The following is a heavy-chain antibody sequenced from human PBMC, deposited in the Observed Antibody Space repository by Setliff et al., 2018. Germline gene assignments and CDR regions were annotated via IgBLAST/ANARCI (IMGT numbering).Heavy chain of an antibody. CDR2: VYYSGLT. V-gene: IGHV4-59*12. Sequence: SETLSLTCTVSGGSISTYYWSWIRQPPGKGLEFIGYVYYSGLTNYDPSLKSSVTMSVDASKNQSSLKLMSVTAADTAVYYCASRNSDGGPEYFQHWGQGALVTVSS. J-gene: IGHJ1*01. CDR1: GGSISTYY. CDR3: ASRNSDGGPEYFQH. D-gene: IGHD1-26*01.